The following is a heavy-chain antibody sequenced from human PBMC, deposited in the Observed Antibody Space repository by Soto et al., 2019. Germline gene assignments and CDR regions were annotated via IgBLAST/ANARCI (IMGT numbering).Heavy chain of an antibody. CDR3: ARGPVVVVAATGRYWFDP. J-gene: IGHJ5*02. CDR2: VIPIFGTA. CDR1: GGTFSSYA. Sequence: QVQLVQSGAEVKKPGSSVKVSCKASGGTFSSYAISWVRQAPGQGLEWMGGVIPIFGTAKYAQKFQGRVTITADESTSNAYMELSSLRSEDTAVYYCARGPVVVVAATGRYWFDPWGQGTLVTVSS. V-gene: IGHV1-69*01. D-gene: IGHD2-15*01.